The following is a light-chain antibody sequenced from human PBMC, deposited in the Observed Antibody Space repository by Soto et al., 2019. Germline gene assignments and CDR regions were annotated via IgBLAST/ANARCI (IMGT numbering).Light chain of an antibody. V-gene: IGKV3D-15*01. CDR2: GAS. CDR1: QSVSSSY. J-gene: IGKJ4*01. Sequence: PGERVTLSCRASQSVSSSYLTWYQQKPGQAPRLLIYGASTRATSIPARFSGSGSGTDFTLTINSLQSEDFAVYYCQRYNNWPLTFGGGTKVDIK. CDR3: QRYNNWPLT.